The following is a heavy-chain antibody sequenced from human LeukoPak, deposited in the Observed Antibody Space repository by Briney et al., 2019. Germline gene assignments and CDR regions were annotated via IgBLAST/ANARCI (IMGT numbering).Heavy chain of an antibody. CDR1: GYTFTGYY. D-gene: IGHD6-19*01. CDR2: INPDSGGT. CDR3: ARGGSSGWYALVYYYYYMDV. Sequence: ASVKVSCKASGYTFTGYYMHWVRQAPGQGLEWMGWINPDSGGTNYAQKFQGRVTMTRDTSISTAYMELSRLRSDDTAVYYCARGGSSGWYALVYYYYYMDVWGKGTTVTISS. V-gene: IGHV1-2*02. J-gene: IGHJ6*03.